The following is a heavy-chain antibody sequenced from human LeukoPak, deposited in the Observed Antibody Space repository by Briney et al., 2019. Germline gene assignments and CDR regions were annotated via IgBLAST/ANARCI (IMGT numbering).Heavy chain of an antibody. CDR1: GFDFSSNW. Sequence: PGGSLRLSCAASGFDFSSNWMHWVRQAPGKGLEWVSAISGSGGSTYYADSVKGRFTISRDNSKNTLYLQMNSLRAEDTAVYYCAKDEVRYFDRLSAFDIWGQGTMVTVSS. CDR3: AKDEVRYFDRLSAFDI. V-gene: IGHV3-23*01. J-gene: IGHJ3*02. D-gene: IGHD3-9*01. CDR2: ISGSGGST.